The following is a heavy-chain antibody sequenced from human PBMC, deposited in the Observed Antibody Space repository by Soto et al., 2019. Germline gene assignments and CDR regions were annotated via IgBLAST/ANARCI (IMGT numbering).Heavy chain of an antibody. J-gene: IGHJ4*02. V-gene: IGHV4-34*02. Sequence: QVQLQQWGAGLLTPSETLSLTCAVYGGSFSGYYWSWIRQSPGKGLQWIGEINQSGNTTQNPSLKGQVTISVDPTKNLFSLKLKSLTATDTGVYYWARGIPMILSGHGGAPDNYYYDSWGRGTLVTVSS. CDR2: INQSGNT. D-gene: IGHD3-22*01. CDR1: GGSFSGYY. CDR3: ARGIPMILSGHGGAPDNYYYDS.